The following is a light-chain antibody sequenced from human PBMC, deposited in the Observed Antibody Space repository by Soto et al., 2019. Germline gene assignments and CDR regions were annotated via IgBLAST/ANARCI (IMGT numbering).Light chain of an antibody. J-gene: IGLJ1*01. CDR1: SGSVSTANN. CDR3: ALFMGNGISV. Sequence: QAVVTQESSFSVSPGGTVTLTCGLISGSVSTANNPGGYQQTPGQAPRTLIYSTSTRSSGVPDRFSGSILGNKAALTITGAQADDESDYYCALFMGNGISVFGTGTKLTVL. CDR2: STS. V-gene: IGLV8-61*01.